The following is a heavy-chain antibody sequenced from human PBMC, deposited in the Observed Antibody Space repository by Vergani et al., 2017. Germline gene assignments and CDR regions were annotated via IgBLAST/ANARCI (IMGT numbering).Heavy chain of an antibody. V-gene: IGHV3-13*01. D-gene: IGHD3-10*01. CDR3: AKDALPYASGSYPEFVDY. J-gene: IGHJ4*02. CDR1: GFTFSSYD. CDR2: IGTAGDT. Sequence: EVQLVESGGGLVQPGGSLRLSCAASGFTFSSYDMHWVRQATGKGLEWVSAIGTAGDTYYPGYVKGRFTISRDNSKNTLYLQMNSLRAEDTAVYYCAKDALPYASGSYPEFVDYWGQGSLVTVSS.